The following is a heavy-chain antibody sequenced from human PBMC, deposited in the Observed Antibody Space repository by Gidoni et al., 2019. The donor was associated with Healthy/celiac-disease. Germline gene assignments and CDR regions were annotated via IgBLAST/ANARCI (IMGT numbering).Heavy chain of an antibody. J-gene: IGHJ4*02. CDR2: ISSSSSYI. CDR1: GFPFSRYS. Sequence: EVQLVESGGGLIKPGGSLRLPCAASGFPFSRYSMNWVRQAPGKGLGWVSSISSSSSYIYYADSVKGRFTISRDNAKNSLYLQMNSLRAEDTAVYYCARSIGGKPGYFDYWGQGTLVTVSS. D-gene: IGHD2-15*01. CDR3: ARSIGGKPGYFDY. V-gene: IGHV3-21*06.